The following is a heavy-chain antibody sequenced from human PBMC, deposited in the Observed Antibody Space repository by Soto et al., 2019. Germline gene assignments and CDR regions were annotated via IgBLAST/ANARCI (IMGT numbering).Heavy chain of an antibody. J-gene: IGHJ6*02. V-gene: IGHV4-31*03. Sequence: KPSETLSLTCTVSGGSISSSSYYWSWIRHPPGKGLEWIGCIYYSGSTHYSPSLKSRLNISIDTSKDQFSLKLYSVTAADTAVYYCSRVRDPANYGLDVWGQGTTVTVSS. CDR1: GGSISSSSYY. CDR2: IYYSGST. CDR3: SRVRDPANYGLDV.